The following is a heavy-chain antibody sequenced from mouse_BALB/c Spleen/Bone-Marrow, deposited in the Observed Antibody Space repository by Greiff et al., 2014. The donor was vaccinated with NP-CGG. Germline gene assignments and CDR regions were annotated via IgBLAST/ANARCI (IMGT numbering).Heavy chain of an antibody. D-gene: IGHD2-1*01. CDR1: GFTFTDYY. CDR2: IRTKADGYKT. CDR3: ASYIRGNYNWYFDV. Sequence: EVKVVESGAGLVQPGSSLSLSCATSGFTFTDYYMRWVRQTPGKGLEWLGFIRTKADGYKTEYSASVKARFTVSRDNSQTIPYLQINTLRTKDSAAYYGASYIRGNYNWYFDVWGAGTTVTVSS. J-gene: IGHJ1*01. V-gene: IGHV7-3*02.